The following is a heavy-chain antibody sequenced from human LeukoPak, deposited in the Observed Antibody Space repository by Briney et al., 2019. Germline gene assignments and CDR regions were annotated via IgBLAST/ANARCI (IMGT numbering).Heavy chain of an antibody. J-gene: IGHJ4*02. Sequence: PGGSLRLSCAASGFTFSSYGMHWVRQAPGKGLEWMAFIRYDGSNKYYADSVKGRFTISRDNSKNTLYLQMNSLRAEDTAVYYCAKDWWIQQKQPSAYFDFWGQGTLVTVSS. CDR1: GFTFSSYG. V-gene: IGHV3-30*02. CDR3: AKDWWIQQKQPSAYFDF. D-gene: IGHD5-18*01. CDR2: IRYDGSNK.